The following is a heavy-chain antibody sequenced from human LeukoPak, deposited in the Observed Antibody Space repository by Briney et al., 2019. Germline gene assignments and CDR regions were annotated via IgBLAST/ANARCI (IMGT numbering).Heavy chain of an antibody. Sequence: GGSLKLSCAASGFTFTKYWMHWVRQVPRKGLIWVSRINNEGNDTNYADSVKGRFTISRDNAKDTLYLQMNSLRAEDTAVYYCARGIYGNFDYWGQGSLVTVSS. CDR1: GFTFTKYW. J-gene: IGHJ4*02. V-gene: IGHV3-74*01. CDR2: INNEGNDT. D-gene: IGHD4-17*01. CDR3: ARGIYGNFDY.